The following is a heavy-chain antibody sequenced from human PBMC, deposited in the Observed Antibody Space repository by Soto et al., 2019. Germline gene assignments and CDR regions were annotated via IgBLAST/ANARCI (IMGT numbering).Heavy chain of an antibody. CDR2: INHSGST. V-gene: IGHV4-34*01. J-gene: IGHJ4*02. CDR3: ARDRYDILTGYFRYFDY. CDR1: GGSFSCYY. D-gene: IGHD3-9*01. Sequence: SETLSLTCAVYGGSFSCYYWSWIRQPPGKGLEWIGEINHSGSTNYNPSLKSRVTISVDTSKNQFSLKLSSVTAADTAVYYCARDRYDILTGYFRYFDYWGQGTLVTVSS.